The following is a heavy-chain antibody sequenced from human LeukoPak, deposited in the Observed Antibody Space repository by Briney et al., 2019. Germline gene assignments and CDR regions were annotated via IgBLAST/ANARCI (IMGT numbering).Heavy chain of an antibody. D-gene: IGHD1-14*01. CDR2: IWHDGSNK. J-gene: IGHJ3*02. CDR3: ARDGLTGAFDI. CDR1: GFTFSSYG. Sequence: GRSLRLSCAASGFTFSSYGMHWVRQAPGKGLEWVAVIWHDGSNKYNADSVKGRLTISRDKSKNTLYLQMNSLRAEDTAVYYCARDGLTGAFDIWGQGTMVTVSS. V-gene: IGHV3-33*01.